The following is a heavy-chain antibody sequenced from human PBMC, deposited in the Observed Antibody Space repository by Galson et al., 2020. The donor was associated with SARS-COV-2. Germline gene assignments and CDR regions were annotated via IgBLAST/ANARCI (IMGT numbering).Heavy chain of an antibody. J-gene: IGHJ4*02. Sequence: SETLSLTCSVSGDSISTSTDYWGWIRQPPGKGLEWTGSIYHSGTTYYNPSLKSRVTISLDVSKNQFSLKLPSVTAADTAVYYCGRVGYSSGWYWSQGTLVTVSS. CDR2: IYHSGTT. V-gene: IGHV4-39*07. D-gene: IGHD6-19*01. CDR3: GRVGYSSGWY. CDR1: GDSISTSTDY.